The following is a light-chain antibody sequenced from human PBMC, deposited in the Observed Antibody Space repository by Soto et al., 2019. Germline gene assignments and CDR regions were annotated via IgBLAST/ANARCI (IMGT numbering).Light chain of an antibody. CDR3: QQYNYWPRT. V-gene: IGKV3D-15*01. J-gene: IGKJ2*01. Sequence: EIVMTQSPDTLSVSPGERATVSCRASQTVGSNLAWYQHKPGQAPRLLINDASNRATGVPARFSGSGSGTEFTLTISSLQSEDFALYYCQQYNYWPRTFGQGTKLEI. CDR2: DAS. CDR1: QTVGSN.